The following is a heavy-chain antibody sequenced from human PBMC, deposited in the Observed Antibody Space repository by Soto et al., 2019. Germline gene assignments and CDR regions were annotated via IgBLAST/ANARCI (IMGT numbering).Heavy chain of an antibody. CDR2: ISSSGSTI. Sequence: GGSLRLSCAASGFTFSDYYMSWIRQAPGKGLEWVSYISSSGSTIYYADSVKGRFTISRDNAKNKLYLQMNSLRVEDTAVYYCTRARGYPDSFDLWGQGTMVTVSS. V-gene: IGHV3-11*04. J-gene: IGHJ3*01. CDR3: TRARGYPDSFDL. D-gene: IGHD3-10*01. CDR1: GFTFSDYY.